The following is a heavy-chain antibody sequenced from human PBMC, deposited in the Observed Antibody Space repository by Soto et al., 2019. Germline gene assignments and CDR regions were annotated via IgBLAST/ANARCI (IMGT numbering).Heavy chain of an antibody. CDR1: GFTFSSYS. CDR2: ISSSRSTI. Sequence: GGYLGLSCAASGFTFSSYSMNWVSQAPGKGLEWVSYISSSRSTIYYADSVKGRFTISRDNAKNSLYLQMNSLRDEDTAVYYCARCSGGSCYFLYWGQGTLVTVSS. D-gene: IGHD2-15*01. V-gene: IGHV3-48*02. CDR3: ARCSGGSCYFLY. J-gene: IGHJ4*02.